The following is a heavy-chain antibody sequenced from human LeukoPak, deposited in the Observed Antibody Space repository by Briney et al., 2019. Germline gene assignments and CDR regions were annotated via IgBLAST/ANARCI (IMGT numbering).Heavy chain of an antibody. CDR3: ARERSELYYIAVCGSVGDTTNSNSDGMDV. Sequence: GGSLRLSCAASGFTFRYYYISWVPHAPGKGREWVSYISSRCRTIYYADSVRGRFTISRNNYKNSVYRQMNSLRDEDTTVYYWARERSELYYIAVCGSVGDTTNSNSDGMDVWGQGTTVTVSS. V-gene: IGHV3-11*01. CDR1: GFTFRYYY. J-gene: IGHJ6*02. D-gene: IGHD3-10*01. CDR2: ISSRCRTI.